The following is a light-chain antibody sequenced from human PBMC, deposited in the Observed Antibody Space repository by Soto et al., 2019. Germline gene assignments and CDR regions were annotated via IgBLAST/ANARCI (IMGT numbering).Light chain of an antibody. CDR3: GSYTGSSTRI. Sequence: QSVLTQPASVSGSPGQSITISCTGTNSDIGAYEYVSWYQQLPGKAPQLIIYEVSNRPSGVSNRFSGSKSGNTASLTISGLQAEDKADSFCGSYTGSSTRIFGTGTKVTVL. CDR2: EVS. V-gene: IGLV2-14*01. CDR1: NSDIGAYEY. J-gene: IGLJ1*01.